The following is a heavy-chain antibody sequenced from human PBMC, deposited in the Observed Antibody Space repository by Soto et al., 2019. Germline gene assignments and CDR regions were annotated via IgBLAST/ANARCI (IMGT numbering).Heavy chain of an antibody. V-gene: IGHV4-31*03. CDR2: IYYSGST. Sequence: QVQLQESGPGLVKPSQTLSLTCTVSGGSISSGGYYWSWIRQHPGKGMEWIGYIYYSGSTHYNPSLKSRVTLSVDTSNTPFSLKLSSVTAADTAVYYCAIDLQYSSLFYGMDVWGQGTTVTVSS. D-gene: IGHD6-13*01. CDR1: GGSISSGGYY. CDR3: AIDLQYSSLFYGMDV. J-gene: IGHJ6*02.